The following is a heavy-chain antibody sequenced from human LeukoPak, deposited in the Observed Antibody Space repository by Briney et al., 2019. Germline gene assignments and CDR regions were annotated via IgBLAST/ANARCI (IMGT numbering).Heavy chain of an antibody. CDR2: ISYAGPYI. J-gene: IGHJ4*02. V-gene: IGHV3-21*01. CDR1: GVTFSSYS. Sequence: GGSLRLSCAASGVTFSSYSMNWVRQAPGKGLEWVSSISYAGPYIYYAHSVKGRFTISRDNDKNSLYLQLNSLRAEDTAVYYCARERPFCISTTCHPYYFDYWGQGTLVTVSS. CDR3: ARERPFCISTTCHPYYFDY. D-gene: IGHD2/OR15-2a*01.